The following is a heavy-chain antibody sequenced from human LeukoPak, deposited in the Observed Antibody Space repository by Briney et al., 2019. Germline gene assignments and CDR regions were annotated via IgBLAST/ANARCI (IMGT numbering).Heavy chain of an antibody. V-gene: IGHV1-2*02. J-gene: IGHJ4*02. Sequence: GASVKVSCKASGYTFTGYYMHWVRQAPGQGLEWMGWINPNSGGTNYAQKFQGRVTMTRDTSISTAYMELSRLRSDDTAVYYCARGAAPTGVYYFDYWGQGVLVTVSS. CDR1: GYTFTGYY. D-gene: IGHD6-6*01. CDR2: INPNSGGT. CDR3: ARGAAPTGVYYFDY.